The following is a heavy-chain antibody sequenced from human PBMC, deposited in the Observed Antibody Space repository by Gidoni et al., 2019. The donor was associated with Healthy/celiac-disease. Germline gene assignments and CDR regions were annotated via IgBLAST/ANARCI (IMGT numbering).Heavy chain of an antibody. J-gene: IGHJ4*02. CDR1: GRSVSGHY. D-gene: IGHD3-22*01. V-gene: IGHV4-34*01. CDR3: ARGRRDMIVVVITTYYFDY. CDR2: IIHSGST. Sequence: QVQLQQWGAGLLKPSETLSLDCAVCGRSVSGHYWSWIRQPPGKGLEWIGEIIHSGSTNYNPSLKSRVTISVDTSKNQFSLRLSSVTAADTAVYYCARGRRDMIVVVITTYYFDYWGQGTLVTVSS.